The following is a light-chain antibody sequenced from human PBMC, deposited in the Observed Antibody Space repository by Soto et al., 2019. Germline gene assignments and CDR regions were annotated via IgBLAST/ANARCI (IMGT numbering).Light chain of an antibody. CDR1: SSDVGGYNY. V-gene: IGLV2-14*01. J-gene: IGLJ2*01. CDR3: SSYTLRGVV. Sequence: QSVLTQPASVSGSPGQSIAISCTGTSSDVGGYNYVSWYQQHPGKAPKLMIYEVTNRPSGVSNRFSGSKSGNTASLTISGLQAEDEADYYCSSYTLRGVVFGGGTKLTVL. CDR2: EVT.